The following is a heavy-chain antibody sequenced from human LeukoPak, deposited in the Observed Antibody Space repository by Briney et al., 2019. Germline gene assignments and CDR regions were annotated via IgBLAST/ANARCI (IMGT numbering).Heavy chain of an antibody. CDR3: ARDLLTVTTFDY. J-gene: IGHJ4*02. CDR2: ISSSSSYI. D-gene: IGHD4-17*01. V-gene: IGHV3-21*01. CDR1: GFTFSSYS. Sequence: PGGFLRLSCAASGFTFSSYSMNWVRQAPGKGLEWVSSISSSSSYIYYADSVKGRFTISRDNAKNSLYLQMNSLRAEDTAVYYCARDLLTVTTFDYWGQGTLVTVSS.